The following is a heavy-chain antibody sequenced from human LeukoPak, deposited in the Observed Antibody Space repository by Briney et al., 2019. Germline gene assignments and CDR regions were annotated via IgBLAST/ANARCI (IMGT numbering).Heavy chain of an antibody. V-gene: IGHV1-2*02. CDR3: AREAEGYCSGGRCYGKGFDY. CDR1: GYTFTGYY. Sequence: ASVKVACKASGYTFTGYYMHWVRQATGQVPELMAWITPNSGGTNYAQKFQGRVTMTRDTSISTAYMELSRLRSDDTAVYYCAREAEGYCSGGRCYGKGFDYWGQGTLVTVSS. J-gene: IGHJ4*02. D-gene: IGHD2-15*01. CDR2: ITPNSGGT.